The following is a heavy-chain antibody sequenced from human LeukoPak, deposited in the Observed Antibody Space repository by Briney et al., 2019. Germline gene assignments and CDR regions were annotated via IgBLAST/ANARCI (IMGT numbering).Heavy chain of an antibody. V-gene: IGHV3-48*03. CDR1: GFTISSYE. CDR3: ARESIAVAGAPFDY. CDR2: ISSGSTI. D-gene: IGHD6-19*01. J-gene: IGHJ4*02. Sequence: GGSLRLSCAASGFTISSYEMNRVLQPPGKGLECVSYISSGSTIYDADSVKGRFTISRDNAKNSLYLQMNSLRAEDTAVYYCARESIAVAGAPFDYWGQGTLVTVSS.